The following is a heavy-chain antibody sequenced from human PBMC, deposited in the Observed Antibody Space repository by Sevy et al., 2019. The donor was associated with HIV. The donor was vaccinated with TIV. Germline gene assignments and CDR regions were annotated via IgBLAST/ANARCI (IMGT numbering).Heavy chain of an antibody. CDR1: GFSFSIYS. D-gene: IGHD5-12*01. Sequence: GGSLRLSCAASGFSFSIYSMNWVRQAPGRGLEWVSYMSNTGSTIHNADSVKGRFTISRDNAKNSLYLQMNSLRAEDTAVYYCASQRGGYERLYYFDYWGQGTLVTVSS. CDR2: MSNTGSTI. J-gene: IGHJ4*02. CDR3: ASQRGGYERLYYFDY. V-gene: IGHV3-48*01.